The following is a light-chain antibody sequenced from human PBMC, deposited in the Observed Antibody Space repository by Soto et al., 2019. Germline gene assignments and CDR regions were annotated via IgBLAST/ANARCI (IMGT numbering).Light chain of an antibody. Sequence: EIVLTQSPATLSLSPEERATLSCRARRSVSSYLAWYQQKPGQAPRLLIYGASSRATGIPDRFSGSGSGTDFTLTISRLEPEDFAVYYCQQYGSSPITFGQGTRLE. CDR1: RSVSSY. V-gene: IGKV3-20*01. CDR2: GAS. J-gene: IGKJ5*01. CDR3: QQYGSSPIT.